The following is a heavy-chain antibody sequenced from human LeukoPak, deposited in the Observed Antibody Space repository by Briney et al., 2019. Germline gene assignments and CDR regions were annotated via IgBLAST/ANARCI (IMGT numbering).Heavy chain of an antibody. CDR2: INYSGST. CDR1: GVSISSISYY. V-gene: IGHV4-39*07. Sequence: SETLSLTCTVSGVSISSISYYWGYIRQPPGKGLEWIGYINYSGSTYYNPSLKSRVTISVDTSKNQFSLKLSSVTAADTAVYYCARERGYCSGGSCRVSDYWGQGTLVTVSS. D-gene: IGHD2-15*01. J-gene: IGHJ4*02. CDR3: ARERGYCSGGSCRVSDY.